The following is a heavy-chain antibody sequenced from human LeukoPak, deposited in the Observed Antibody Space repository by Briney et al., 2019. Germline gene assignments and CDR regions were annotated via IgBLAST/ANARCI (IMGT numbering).Heavy chain of an antibody. CDR3: ARGYLWADY. V-gene: IGHV4-59*01. D-gene: IGHD3-10*01. CDR2: IYYSGST. Sequence: SETLSLTCTVSGGSISSYYWSWLRQPPGKGLEWIGYIYYSGSTNYNPSLKSRVTISVDTSKNLFSLKLSSVTAADTAVYYCARGYLWADYWGQGTLVTVSS. J-gene: IGHJ4*02. CDR1: GGSISSYY.